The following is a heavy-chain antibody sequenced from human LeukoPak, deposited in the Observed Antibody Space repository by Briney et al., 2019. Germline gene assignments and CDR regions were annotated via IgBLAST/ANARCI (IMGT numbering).Heavy chain of an antibody. CDR3: ARASAGAFLLERPDAFDI. V-gene: IGHV4-59*01. Sequence: PSETLSLTCTVSGGSISSYYWSWIRQPPGKGLEWIGHIYYSGSTNYNPSLKSRVTISVDTSKNQFSLKLSSVTAADTAVYYCARASAGAFLLERPDAFDIWGQGTMVTVSS. CDR2: IYYSGST. J-gene: IGHJ3*02. CDR1: GGSISSYY. D-gene: IGHD1-1*01.